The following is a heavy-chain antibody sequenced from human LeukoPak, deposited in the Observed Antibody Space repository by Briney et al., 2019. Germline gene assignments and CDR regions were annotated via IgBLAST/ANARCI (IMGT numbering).Heavy chain of an antibody. CDR3: ARVDSSGYYYRAEYFQH. V-gene: IGHV3-11*04. J-gene: IGHJ1*01. CDR1: GFTFSDYY. D-gene: IGHD3-22*01. Sequence: PGGSLRLSCAASGFTFSDYYMSWIRQAPGKGLEWVSYISSSGSTIYYADSVTGRFTISRDNAKNSLYLQMNSLRAEDTAVYYCARVDSSGYYYRAEYFQHWGQGTLVTVSS. CDR2: ISSSGSTI.